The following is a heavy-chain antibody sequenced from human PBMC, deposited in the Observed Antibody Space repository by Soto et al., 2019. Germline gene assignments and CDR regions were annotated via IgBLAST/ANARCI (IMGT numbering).Heavy chain of an antibody. D-gene: IGHD3-22*01. CDR2: INAGNGNT. Sequence: QVQLVQSGAEEKKPGASVKVSCKASGYTFTSYAMHWVRQAPGQRLEWMGWINAGNGNTKYSQKFQGRVTITRDTAASTAYMELSSLRSEDTAVYYCARGSGYYYWDDYLCLGALVTVSS. CDR3: ARGSGYYYWDDY. V-gene: IGHV1-3*05. J-gene: IGHJ4*02. CDR1: GYTFTSYA.